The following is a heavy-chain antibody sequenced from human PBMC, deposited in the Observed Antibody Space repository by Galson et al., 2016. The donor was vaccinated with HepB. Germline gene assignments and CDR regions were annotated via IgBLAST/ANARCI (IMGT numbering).Heavy chain of an antibody. D-gene: IGHD1-26*01. CDR2: IHYAGST. V-gene: IGHV4-59*01. CDR3: ASIVGSFQSYFDY. Sequence: SETLSLTCSVSGGSMSSYYWSWIRQPPGKGLEWIGYIHYAGSTNYNPSLKTRITISVDTAKNQFSLKMTSVTAADTAVYFCASIVGSFQSYFDYWGQGNLVTVSS. J-gene: IGHJ4*02. CDR1: GGSMSSYY.